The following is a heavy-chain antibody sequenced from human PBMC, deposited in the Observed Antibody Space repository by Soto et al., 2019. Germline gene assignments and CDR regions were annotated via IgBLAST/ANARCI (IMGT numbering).Heavy chain of an antibody. CDR1: GFTFSSYG. CDR3: AREPPPDYGDYAFYGMDV. V-gene: IGHV3-33*01. J-gene: IGHJ6*02. Sequence: QVQMVESGGGVVQPGRSLRLSCAASGFTFSSYGMHWFRQATGKGLEWVAVIWYDGRNKYYADSVKGRFTISRDNSKNTLYLHMNSLRAEDTAVYYCAREPPPDYGDYAFYGMDVWGQGTTVTVSS. D-gene: IGHD4-17*01. CDR2: IWYDGRNK.